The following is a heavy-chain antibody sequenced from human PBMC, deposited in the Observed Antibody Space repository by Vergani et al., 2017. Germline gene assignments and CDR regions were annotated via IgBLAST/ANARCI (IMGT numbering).Heavy chain of an antibody. V-gene: IGHV3-11*04. D-gene: IGHD1-14*01. CDR3: ARDLRLLYNRFDP. CDR2: ISHRGTTI. CDR1: GFDFSDYY. J-gene: IGHJ5*02. Sequence: QVQLVESGGGLFKPGTSLRLSCVTSGFDFSDYYMAWIRQAPGKGPEWIAYISHRGTTISYAESVKGRFTISRDNSKSTMYLQMNSLRDEDTGVYYCARDLRLLYNRFDPWGQGTLVTVSS.